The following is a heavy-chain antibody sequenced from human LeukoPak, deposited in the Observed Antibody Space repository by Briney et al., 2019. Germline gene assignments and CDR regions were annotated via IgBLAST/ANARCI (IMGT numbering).Heavy chain of an antibody. CDR2: IHSSGNT. CDR1: GYSISSGYY. J-gene: IGHJ5*02. Sequence: SETLSLTCTVSGYSISSGYYWGWIRQPPGKRLEWVGSIHSSGNTYYSPTLKSRVTISVDTSKNQFSLKLSSATAADTAVYYCARTGQQLVNNWFDPWGQGTLVTVSS. CDR3: ARTGQQLVNNWFDP. V-gene: IGHV4-38-2*02. D-gene: IGHD6-13*01.